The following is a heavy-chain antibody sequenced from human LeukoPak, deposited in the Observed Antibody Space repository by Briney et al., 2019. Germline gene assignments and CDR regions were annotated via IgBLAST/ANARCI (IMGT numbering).Heavy chain of an antibody. CDR1: GFTFSSYS. CDR3: AGGRTHSSSTLEDY. D-gene: IGHD6-13*01. J-gene: IGHJ4*02. Sequence: GGSLRLSCAASGFTFSSYSMSWVRQAPGKGLEWVSAISGSGGRTNYADSVKGRFTISRDNSKNTLYLQMDSLRADDTAVYYCAGGRTHSSSTLEDYWGQGTLVTVSS. V-gene: IGHV3-23*01. CDR2: ISGSGGRT.